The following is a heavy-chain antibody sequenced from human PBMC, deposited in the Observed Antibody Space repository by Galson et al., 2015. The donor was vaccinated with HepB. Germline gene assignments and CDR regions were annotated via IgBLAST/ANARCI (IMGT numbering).Heavy chain of an antibody. Sequence: SLRLSCAASGFTFSSYAMHWVRQAPGKGLEWVAVIPYDGSNKYYADSVKGRFTISRDNSKNTLYLQMNSLRAADTAVYHCARGGYDFWSGYYENWFDPWGQGTLVTVSS. V-gene: IGHV3-30-3*01. CDR3: ARGGYDFWSGYYENWFDP. CDR2: IPYDGSNK. D-gene: IGHD3-3*01. CDR1: GFTFSSYA. J-gene: IGHJ5*02.